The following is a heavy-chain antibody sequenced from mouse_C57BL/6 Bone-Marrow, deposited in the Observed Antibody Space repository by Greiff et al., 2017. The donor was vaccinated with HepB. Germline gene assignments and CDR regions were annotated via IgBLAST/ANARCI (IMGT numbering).Heavy chain of an antibody. J-gene: IGHJ1*03. CDR1: GFTFSSYA. CDR2: ISSGGDYI. D-gene: IGHD1-1*01. V-gene: IGHV5-9-1*02. CDR3: TRDDYGSSSGYFDV. Sequence: DVMLVESGEGLVKPGGSLKLSCAASGFTFSSYAMSWVRQTPEKRLEWVAYISSGGDYIYYADTVKGRFTISRDNARNTLYLQMSSLKSEDTAMYYCTRDDYGSSSGYFDVWGTGTTVTVSS.